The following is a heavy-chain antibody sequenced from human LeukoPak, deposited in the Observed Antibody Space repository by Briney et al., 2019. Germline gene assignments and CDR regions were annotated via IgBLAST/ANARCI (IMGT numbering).Heavy chain of an antibody. V-gene: IGHV3-23*01. Sequence: PGGSLRLSCAASGFTFSSYAMSWVRQAPGKGLEWVSAISGSGGSTYYADSVKGRFTISRDNSKNTLYLQMNSLRAEDTAVYYCAKDNRYTTVTTLNYWGQGTLVTVSS. J-gene: IGHJ4*02. CDR1: GFTFSSYA. CDR2: ISGSGGST. D-gene: IGHD4-17*01. CDR3: AKDNRYTTVTTLNY.